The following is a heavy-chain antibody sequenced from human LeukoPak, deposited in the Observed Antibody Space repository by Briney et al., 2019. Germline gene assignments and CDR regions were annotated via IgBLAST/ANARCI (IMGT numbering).Heavy chain of an antibody. D-gene: IGHD1-26*01. V-gene: IGHV3-23*05. CDR3: AKSVSPGGYVGSLYFFDD. Sequence: PGGSLRLSCAASGFTFSGYAMNWVRQAPGKGLEWVSLIFASGSTTKYADSVKGRFTISRDNSKNTLYLQMNSLRAEDTAVYYCAKSVSPGGYVGSLYFFDDWGQGTLVTVSS. CDR1: GFTFSGYA. CDR2: IFASGSTT. J-gene: IGHJ4*02.